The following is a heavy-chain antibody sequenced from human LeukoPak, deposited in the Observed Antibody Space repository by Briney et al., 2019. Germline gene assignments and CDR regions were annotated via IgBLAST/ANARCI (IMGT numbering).Heavy chain of an antibody. CDR1: GYTFTGYY. CDR3: AGGDYDSSGYYFPFDY. Sequence: ASVKVSCKASGYTFTGYYMHWVRQAPGQGLEWMGWINPNSGGTNYAQKFQGRVTMTRDTSISTAYMELSRLRSDDTAVYYCAGGDYDSSGYYFPFDYWGQGTLVTVSS. J-gene: IGHJ4*02. CDR2: INPNSGGT. V-gene: IGHV1-2*02. D-gene: IGHD3-22*01.